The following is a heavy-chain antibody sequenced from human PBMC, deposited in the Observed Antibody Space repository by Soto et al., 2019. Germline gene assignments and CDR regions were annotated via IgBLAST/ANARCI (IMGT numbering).Heavy chain of an antibody. Sequence: SETLSLTCTFSGGSISSYYWSWIRQPPGKGLEWIGYIYYSGSTNYNPSLKSRVTISVDTSKNQFSLKLSSVTAADTAVYYCARHPSSYGDYVYFDYWGQGTLVTVSS. V-gene: IGHV4-59*08. CDR2: IYYSGST. J-gene: IGHJ4*02. D-gene: IGHD4-17*01. CDR1: GGSISSYY. CDR3: ARHPSSYGDYVYFDY.